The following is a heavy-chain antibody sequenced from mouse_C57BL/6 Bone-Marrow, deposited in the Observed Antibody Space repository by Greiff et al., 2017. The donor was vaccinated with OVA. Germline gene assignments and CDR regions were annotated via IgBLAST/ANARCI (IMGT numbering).Heavy chain of an antibody. J-gene: IGHJ3*01. V-gene: IGHV5-9*01. CDR3: ARQLKGFAY. CDR2: ISGGGGNT. Sequence: EVKVVESGGGLVKPGGSLKLSCAASGFTFSSYTMSWVRQTPEKRLEWVATISGGGGNTYYPDSVKGRFTISRDNAKNTLYLQMSRLRSEDTALYYCARQLKGFAYWGQGTLVTVSA. CDR1: GFTFSSYT.